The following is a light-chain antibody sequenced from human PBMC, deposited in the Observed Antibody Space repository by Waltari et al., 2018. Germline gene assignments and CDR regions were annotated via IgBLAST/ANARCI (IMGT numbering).Light chain of an antibody. CDR3: QQYVSSPWT. J-gene: IGKJ1*01. V-gene: IGKV3-20*01. Sequence: EIVLTQSPGTLSLSPGERATLSCRASQSVSSSYLAWYQQKPGQSPRLLIYGASSRAAGIPDRFSGNESGTDFTLTISRLEPEDFAVYYCQQYVSSPWTFGQGTKVEIK. CDR1: QSVSSSY. CDR2: GAS.